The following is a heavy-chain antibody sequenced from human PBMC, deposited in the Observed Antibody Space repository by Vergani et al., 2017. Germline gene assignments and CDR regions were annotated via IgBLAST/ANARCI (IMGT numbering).Heavy chain of an antibody. Sequence: EVQLVESGGGLVLPGRSLRLSCVASGFTSAGYAMHWVRQAPGKGLEWVSGISWNSNSIGYADSVKGRFTISRDNAKNSLYLQMNSLRAEDTALYYCAKDLGTSSGGGWFDPWSQGTLVTVSS. CDR2: ISWNSNSI. J-gene: IGHJ5*02. D-gene: IGHD6-6*01. CDR3: AKDLGTSSGGGWFDP. CDR1: GFTSAGYA. V-gene: IGHV3-9*02.